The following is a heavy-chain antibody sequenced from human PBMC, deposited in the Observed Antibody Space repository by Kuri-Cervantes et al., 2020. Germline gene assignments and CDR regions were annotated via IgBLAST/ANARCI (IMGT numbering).Heavy chain of an antibody. J-gene: IGHJ4*02. CDR1: GFTFSTYV. CDR3: ASSSRRGYSAYLFDY. Sequence: GESLKISCAASGFTFSTYVMHWVRQAPGQRLEWMGWINAGSGNTKYSQKFQGRITITSDTSASTAYMELSSLRSEDTAVYYCASSSRRGYSAYLFDYWGQGTLVTVSS. V-gene: IGHV1-3*01. D-gene: IGHD5-12*01. CDR2: INAGSGNT.